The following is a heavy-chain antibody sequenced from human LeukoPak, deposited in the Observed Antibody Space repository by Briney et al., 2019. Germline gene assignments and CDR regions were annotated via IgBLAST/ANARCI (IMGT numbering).Heavy chain of an antibody. V-gene: IGHV4-39*01. CDR3: ARLVVVPAALTA. CDR2: IYYSGST. J-gene: IGHJ4*02. CDR1: GGSISSSSYY. Sequence: SETLSLTCTVSGGSISSSSYYWGWIRQPPGKWLEWIGSIYYSGSTYYNPSLKSRVTISVDTSKNQFSLKLSSVTAADTAVYYCARLVVVPAALTAWGQGTLVTVSS. D-gene: IGHD2-2*01.